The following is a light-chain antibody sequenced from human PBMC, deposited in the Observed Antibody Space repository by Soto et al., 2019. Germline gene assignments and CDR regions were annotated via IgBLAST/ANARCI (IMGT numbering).Light chain of an antibody. J-gene: IGKJ2*01. CDR3: KQYDSSSPS. CDR1: QHISVW. Sequence: DSQMSQSPSTLSASVGYGVTITCRASQHISVWLAWYQQRPGKAPKFLIYDASSLETGVPSRFIGSGSGTEFPLTSRSLQPDDFATYYCKQYDSSSPSFGQGTKLEIK. V-gene: IGKV1-5*01. CDR2: DAS.